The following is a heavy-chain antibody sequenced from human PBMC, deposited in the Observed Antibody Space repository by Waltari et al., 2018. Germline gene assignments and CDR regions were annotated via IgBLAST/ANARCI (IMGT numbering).Heavy chain of an antibody. J-gene: IGHJ4*02. CDR2: ISFSSGTV. D-gene: IGHD2-2*01. V-gene: IGHV3-9*01. Sequence: EVQLVESGGDLVQPGGSLRLSCAISGICFEDYGMHWVRQAPGKGWEWVAGISFSSGTVGYANPVKVRVTISRDNAKNSLYLQMDSLRPEDTAFYYCVKGALGLFQLLSPLHYWGQGTLVTVSS. CDR3: VKGALGLFQLLSPLHY. CDR1: GICFEDYG.